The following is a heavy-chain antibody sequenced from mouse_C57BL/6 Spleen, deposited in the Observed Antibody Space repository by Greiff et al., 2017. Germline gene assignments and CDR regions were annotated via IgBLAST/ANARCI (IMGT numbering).Heavy chain of an antibody. CDR1: GFNIKDDY. V-gene: IGHV14-4*01. J-gene: IGHJ2*01. CDR2: IDPENGDT. D-gene: IGHD1-3*01. Sequence: VHVKQSGAELVRPGASVKLSCTASGFNIKDDYMHWVKQRPEQGLEWIGWIDPENGDTEYASKFQGKATITADTSSNTAYLQLSSLPSEDTAVYYCTTSGVKEGYWGQGTTLTVSS. CDR3: TTSGVKEGY.